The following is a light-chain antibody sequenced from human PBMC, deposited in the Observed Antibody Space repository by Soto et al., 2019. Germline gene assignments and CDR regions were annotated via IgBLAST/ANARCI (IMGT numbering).Light chain of an antibody. Sequence: QLVLTQPPSASASLGASVTLTCTLSSGYSNYKVDWYQQRPGKGPRFVMRVGPGGIVGSKGDGIPDRFSVLGSGLNRYLTIKNIQEEDESDYHCGADHGSGSNFVVFGGGTKLTVL. CDR3: GADHGSGSNFVV. CDR1: SGYSNYK. J-gene: IGLJ2*01. V-gene: IGLV9-49*01. CDR2: VGPGGIVG.